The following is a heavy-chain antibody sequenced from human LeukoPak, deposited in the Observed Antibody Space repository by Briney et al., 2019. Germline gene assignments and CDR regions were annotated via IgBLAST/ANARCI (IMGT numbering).Heavy chain of an antibody. D-gene: IGHD5-12*01. J-gene: IGHJ4*02. V-gene: IGHV3-23*01. Sequence: PGGSLRLSCAASGFTFSSYAMSWVRQAPGKGLEWVSAISGSGGSTYYADSVKGRFTISRDNSKNTLYLQMNSLRAEDTAVNYCAKDRWAYSGYDGDYFDYWGQGTLVTVSS. CDR3: AKDRWAYSGYDGDYFDY. CDR1: GFTFSSYA. CDR2: ISGSGGST.